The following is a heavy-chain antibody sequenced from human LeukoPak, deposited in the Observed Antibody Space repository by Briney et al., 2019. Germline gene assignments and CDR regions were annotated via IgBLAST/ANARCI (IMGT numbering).Heavy chain of an antibody. CDR3: AKLQLPRTQGKDNWFDP. CDR2: ISGSGGST. V-gene: IGHV3-23*01. J-gene: IGHJ5*02. D-gene: IGHD2-2*01. CDR1: GFTFSSYA. Sequence: GGSLRLSCAASGFTFSSYAMSWVRQAPGKGLEWVSAISGSGGSTYYADSVKGRFTISRDNSKSTLYLQMNSLRAEDTAVYYCAKLQLPRTQGKDNWFDPWGQGTLVTVSS.